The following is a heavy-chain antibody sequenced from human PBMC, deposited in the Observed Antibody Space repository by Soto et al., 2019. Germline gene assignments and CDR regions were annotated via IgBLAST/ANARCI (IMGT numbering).Heavy chain of an antibody. CDR2: IIPIFGTA. Sequence: ASVKVSCKASGGTFSSYAISWVRQAPGQGLEWMGGIIPIFGTANYAQKFQGRVTITADESTSTAYMELSSLGSEDTAVYYCARGGYSYGFEYFDYWGQGTLVTVSS. J-gene: IGHJ4*02. CDR3: ARGGYSYGFEYFDY. V-gene: IGHV1-69*13. CDR1: GGTFSSYA. D-gene: IGHD5-18*01.